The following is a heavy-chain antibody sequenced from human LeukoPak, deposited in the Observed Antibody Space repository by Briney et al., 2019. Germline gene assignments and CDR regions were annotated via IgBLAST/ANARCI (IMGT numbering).Heavy chain of an antibody. CDR1: GYTFTTYW. J-gene: IGHJ4*02. CDR2: IYPGDSDT. D-gene: IGHD3-22*01. V-gene: IGHV5-51*01. Sequence: GESLKISCKGSGYTFTTYWISWVRQMPGKGLEWMGIIYPGDSDTRYSPSFQGQVTISADKSISTAYLQWSSLKASDTAMYYCARPGRENYYDSSGLKYWGQGTLVTVSS. CDR3: ARPGRENYYDSSGLKY.